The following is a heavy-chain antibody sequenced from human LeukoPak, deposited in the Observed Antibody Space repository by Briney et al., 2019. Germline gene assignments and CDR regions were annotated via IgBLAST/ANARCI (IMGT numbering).Heavy chain of an antibody. CDR3: TADFGDY. D-gene: IGHD3-10*01. V-gene: IGHV3-15*01. J-gene: IGHJ4*02. CDR2: IKSKTDGGTT. Sequence: PGGSLRLSCAASGFTFSNAWMSWVRHAPPKGLEWVGRIKSKTDGGTTDYAAPVKGRFTISRDDSKNTLYLQMTSLNTEDPAVYFCTADFGDYWGQGTLATVSS. CDR1: GFTFSNAW.